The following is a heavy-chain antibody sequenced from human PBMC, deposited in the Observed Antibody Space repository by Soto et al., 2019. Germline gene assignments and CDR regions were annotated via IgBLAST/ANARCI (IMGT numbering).Heavy chain of an antibody. Sequence: SETLSLTCTVSGGSVSSGSYYWSWIRQPPGKGLEWIGYIYYSGSTSYNPSLKSRVTISVDTSKNQFSLKLSSVTAADTAVYYCARVIAAAGTDWFDPWGQGTLVTVSS. CDR1: GGSVSSGSYY. J-gene: IGHJ5*02. D-gene: IGHD6-13*01. CDR2: IYYSGST. CDR3: ARVIAAAGTDWFDP. V-gene: IGHV4-61*01.